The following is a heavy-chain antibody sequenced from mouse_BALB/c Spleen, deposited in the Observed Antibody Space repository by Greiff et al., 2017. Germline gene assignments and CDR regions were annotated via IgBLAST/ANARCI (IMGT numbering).Heavy chain of an antibody. CDR1: GFTFTDYY. J-gene: IGHJ1*01. V-gene: IGHV7-3*02. CDR2: IRNKANGYTT. Sequence: EVQLQESGGGLVQPGGSLRLSCATSGFTFTDYYMSWVRQPPGKALEWLGFIRNKANGYTTEYSASVKGRFTISRDNSQSILYLQMNTLRAEDSATYYCARDPRGYDWYFDVWGAGTTVTVSS. CDR3: ARDPRGYDWYFDV. D-gene: IGHD2-2*01.